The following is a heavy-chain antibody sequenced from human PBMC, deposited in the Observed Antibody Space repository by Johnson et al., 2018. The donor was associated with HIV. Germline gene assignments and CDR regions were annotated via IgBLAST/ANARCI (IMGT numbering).Heavy chain of an antibody. V-gene: IGHV3-23*04. J-gene: IGHJ3*02. CDR1: GFTFSSYA. CDR2: ISGSGGST. CDR3: AKVWYYYGSGSAFDI. D-gene: IGHD3-10*01. Sequence: VQLVESGGGVVQPGGSLRLSCAASGFTFSSYAMIWIRQAQGKGLEWVSGISGSGGSTDYADSVKGRFTISRDNSKNTLYLQMNSLSAEDTAVYYCAKVWYYYGSGSAFDIWGQGTMVSVSS.